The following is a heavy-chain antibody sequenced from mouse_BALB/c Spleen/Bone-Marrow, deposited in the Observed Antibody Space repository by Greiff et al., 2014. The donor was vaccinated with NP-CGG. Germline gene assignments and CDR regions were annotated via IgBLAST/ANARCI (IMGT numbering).Heavy chain of an antibody. Sequence: QVKLQQSGPELVKPGASVRISCKASGYTFTSYYIHWVKQRPGQGLEWIGWIYPGNVNTKYNEKFKGKATLTADKSSSTAYMQLSSLTSEDSAVYFCARYGSSYYFDYWGQGTTLTVSS. CDR2: IYPGNVNT. CDR3: ARYGSSYYFDY. V-gene: IGHV1S56*01. J-gene: IGHJ2*01. CDR1: GYTFTSYY. D-gene: IGHD1-1*01.